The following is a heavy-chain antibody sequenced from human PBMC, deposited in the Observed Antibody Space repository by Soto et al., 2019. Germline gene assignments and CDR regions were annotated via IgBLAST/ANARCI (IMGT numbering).Heavy chain of an antibody. Sequence: EVQLVESGGGLVQPGESLKLSCAVSGFTFSGSAMHWVRQASGKGLEWVGRIRSKANNYATAYAASVKGSFTISRDDSKNTAYLQMNRLKSEDTAVYYCTRGYGDYVRDYWGQGTLVTVSS. CDR1: GFTFSGSA. CDR3: TRGYGDYVRDY. J-gene: IGHJ4*02. D-gene: IGHD4-17*01. V-gene: IGHV3-73*01. CDR2: IRSKANNYAT.